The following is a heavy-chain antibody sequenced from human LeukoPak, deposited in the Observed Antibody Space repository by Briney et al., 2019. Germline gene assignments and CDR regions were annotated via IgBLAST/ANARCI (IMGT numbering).Heavy chain of an antibody. J-gene: IGHJ4*02. V-gene: IGHV4-4*07. Sequence: SETLSLTCTVSGGSISTYFWSWIRQPAGKGLEWIGRIYTSGSTNYNPSLKSRVTMSVDTSKNQFSLKLNSVTAADTAVYYCARGGYYCSSTSCYDYWGQGTLVTVSS. CDR1: GGSISTYF. D-gene: IGHD2-2*01. CDR2: IYTSGST. CDR3: ARGGYYCSSTSCYDY.